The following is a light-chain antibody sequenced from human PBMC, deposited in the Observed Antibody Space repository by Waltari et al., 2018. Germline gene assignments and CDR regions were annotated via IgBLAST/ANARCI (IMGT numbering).Light chain of an antibody. J-gene: IGKJ5*01. CDR1: QSVLYSSNNKNY. CDR3: QQYYSGPFT. Sequence: DIVMTQSPDSLAVSLGERATINCKSSQSVLYSSNNKNYLAWYQQKPGQPPKLLIYWASTRESGVPDLFTGSGSGTDFTLTISSLQAEDVAVYYCQQYYSGPFTFGQGTRLEIK. V-gene: IGKV4-1*01. CDR2: WAS.